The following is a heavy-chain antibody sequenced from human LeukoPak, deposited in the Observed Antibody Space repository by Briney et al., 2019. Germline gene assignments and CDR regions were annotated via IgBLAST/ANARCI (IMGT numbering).Heavy chain of an antibody. J-gene: IGHJ4*02. CDR1: GFTFSNFG. Sequence: GGSQRLSCAASGFTFSNFGINWVRQAPGKGLEWVSYISPTTSVIYYADSVEGRFIISRDNAKNSLYLQMNSLRPEDTAVYYCARGRSGRFFDYWGQGTLVTVSS. CDR3: ARGRSGRFFDY. CDR2: ISPTTSVI. V-gene: IGHV3-48*04.